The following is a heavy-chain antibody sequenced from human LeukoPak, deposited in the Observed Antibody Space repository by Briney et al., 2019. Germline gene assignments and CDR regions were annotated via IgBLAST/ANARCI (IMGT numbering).Heavy chain of an antibody. CDR3: AKPLWFGELLAPENWFDP. CDR1: GFTFSSYG. D-gene: IGHD3-10*01. CDR2: IRYDGSNK. V-gene: IGHV3-30*02. J-gene: IGHJ5*02. Sequence: VQPGGSLRLSCAASGFTFSSYGMHWVRQAPGKGLEWVAFIRYDGSNKYYADSVKGRFTISRDNSKNTLYLQMNSLRAEDTAVYYCAKPLWFGELLAPENWFDPWGQGTPVTVSS.